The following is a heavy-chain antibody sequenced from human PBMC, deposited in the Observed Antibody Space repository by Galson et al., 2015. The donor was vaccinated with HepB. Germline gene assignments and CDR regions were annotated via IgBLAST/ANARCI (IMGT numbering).Heavy chain of an antibody. CDR3: ARDQYDILTGYYLPGPFDY. V-gene: IGHV1-18*01. CDR2: ISAYNGNT. Sequence: SVKVPCKASGYTFTSYGISWVRQAPGQGLEWMGWISAYNGNTNYAQKLQGRVTMTTDTSTSTAYMELRSLRSDDTAVYYCARDQYDILTGYYLPGPFDYWGQGTLVTVSS. D-gene: IGHD3-9*01. J-gene: IGHJ4*02. CDR1: GYTFTSYG.